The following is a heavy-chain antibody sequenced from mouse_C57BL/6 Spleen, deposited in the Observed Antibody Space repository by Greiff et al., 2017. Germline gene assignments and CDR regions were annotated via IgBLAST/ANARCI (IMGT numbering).Heavy chain of an antibody. D-gene: IGHD1-1*02. V-gene: IGHV1-26*01. CDR3: ASGVAPFAY. CDR2: INPNNGGT. CDR1: GYTFTDYY. J-gene: IGHJ3*01. Sequence: EVQLQQSGPELVKPGASVKISCKASGYTFTDYYMNWVKQSHGKSLEWIGDINPNNGGTSYNQKFKGKATLTVDKSSSTAYMELRSLTSEDSAVYYCASGVAPFAYWGQGTLVTVSA.